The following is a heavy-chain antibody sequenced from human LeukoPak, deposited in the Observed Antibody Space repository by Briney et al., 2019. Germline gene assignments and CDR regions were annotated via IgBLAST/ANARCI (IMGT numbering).Heavy chain of an antibody. D-gene: IGHD6-19*01. CDR1: TYTLTELS. V-gene: IGHV1-24*01. Sequence: ASVKVSCKVSTYTLTELSIHWVRQAPGKGLEWMGGFDPEHGETIYAQKFQGRVIMTEDTSTDTAYMELRSLRSDDTAVYYCARDAVAGTMRWFDPWGQGTLVTVSS. J-gene: IGHJ5*02. CDR3: ARDAVAGTMRWFDP. CDR2: FDPEHGET.